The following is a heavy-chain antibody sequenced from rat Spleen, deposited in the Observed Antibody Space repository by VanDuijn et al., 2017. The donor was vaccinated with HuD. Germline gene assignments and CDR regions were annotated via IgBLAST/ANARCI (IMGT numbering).Heavy chain of an antibody. Sequence: EVQLVESGGGLVQPGRSLKLSCVASGFTFNNYWMTWIRQAPGKGLEWVASITNAAGKVYYPDSVKGRFIISRDNTKNTLYLQMDSLRSEDTATYYLARLGGLRSWFTYWGKGTLVTVSS. J-gene: IGHJ3*01. CDR1: GFTFNNYW. CDR2: ITNAAGKV. CDR3: ARLGGLRSWFTY. V-gene: IGHV5-31*01. D-gene: IGHD4-3*01.